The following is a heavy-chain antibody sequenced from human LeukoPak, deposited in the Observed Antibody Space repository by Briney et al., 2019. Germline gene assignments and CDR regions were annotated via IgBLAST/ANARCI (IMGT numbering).Heavy chain of an antibody. CDR2: ISSSGGST. Sequence: HPGGSLRLSCVNSGFTFSSHGMSWVRQAPGKGLEWVSGISSSGGSTFYVDSVKGRFTVSRDNSKNTLYLQMNSLRAADTAVYYCAKDGPRRIPYYMDVWGKGTTVTVSS. V-gene: IGHV3-23*01. J-gene: IGHJ6*03. CDR3: AKDGPRRIPYYMDV. CDR1: GFTFSSHG.